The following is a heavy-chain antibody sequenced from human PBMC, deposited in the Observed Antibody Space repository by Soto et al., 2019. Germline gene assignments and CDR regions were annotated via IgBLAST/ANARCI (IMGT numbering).Heavy chain of an antibody. CDR3: ARDGLVSFAEGTGTYGMDV. J-gene: IGHJ6*02. CDR2: IYDSGST. Sequence: PSETLSLTCTISGDSISYFYWSWIRQPPGKGLEWIGYIYDSGSTNYNPSLKSRVTISVDTSKTQFSLKLNSVTAADTAVYYCARDGLVSFAEGTGTYGMDVWVQGTTVTV. V-gene: IGHV4-59*01. D-gene: IGHD3-16*01. CDR1: GDSISYFY.